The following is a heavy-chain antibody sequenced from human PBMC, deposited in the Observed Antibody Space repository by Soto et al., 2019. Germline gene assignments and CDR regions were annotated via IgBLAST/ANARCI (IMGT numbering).Heavy chain of an antibody. Sequence: GGSLRLSCAASGFTFSSYAMSWVRQAPGKGLEWVSGISGSGGSTHYADSVKGRFTISGENSKNTLYLQMKSLRAEDTAVYYCAKSAYYDSSGYYSEYYFDYWGQGTLVTVSS. D-gene: IGHD3-22*01. CDR1: GFTFSSYA. CDR2: ISGSGGST. J-gene: IGHJ4*02. V-gene: IGHV3-23*01. CDR3: AKSAYYDSSGYYSEYYFDY.